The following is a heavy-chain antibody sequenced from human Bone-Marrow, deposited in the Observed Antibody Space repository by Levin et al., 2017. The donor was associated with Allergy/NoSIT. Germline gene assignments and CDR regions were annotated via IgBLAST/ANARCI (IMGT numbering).Heavy chain of an antibody. CDR2: ISFDGNEK. V-gene: IGHV3-30*18. Sequence: GGSLRLSCAASGFNFNNYGMHWVRQAPGQGLEWLALISFDGNEKFYLDSVKGRFTISRDNAKNTLYLQVDSLRLEDTAVYYCAKSYLPPTTGKSRPIHAFYDWGQGTMVTVSS. D-gene: IGHD1-1*01. CDR3: AKSYLPPTTGKSRPIHAFYD. J-gene: IGHJ3*01. CDR1: GFNFNNYG.